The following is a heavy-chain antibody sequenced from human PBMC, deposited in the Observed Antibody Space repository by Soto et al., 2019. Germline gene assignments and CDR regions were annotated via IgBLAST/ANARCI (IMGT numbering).Heavy chain of an antibody. CDR1: GGSISSGDYY. V-gene: IGHV4-30-4*01. CDR3: ARGQGYYGSGSYWFFDY. J-gene: IGHJ4*02. D-gene: IGHD3-10*01. Sequence: QVQLQESGPGLVKPSQTLSLTCTVSGGSISSGDYYWSWIRQPPGKGLEWIGYIYYSGSTYYNPSLMSRVTISVDTSKNQFSLKLSSVTAADTAVYYCARGQGYYGSGSYWFFDYWGQGTLVTVSS. CDR2: IYYSGST.